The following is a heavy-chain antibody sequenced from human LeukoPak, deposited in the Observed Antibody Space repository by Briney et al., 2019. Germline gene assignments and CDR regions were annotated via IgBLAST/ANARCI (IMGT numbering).Heavy chain of an antibody. CDR1: GYSFTSYW. D-gene: IGHD3-22*01. CDR2: IYPGDSDT. J-gene: IGHJ6*02. V-gene: IGHV5-51*01. Sequence: GESLKISCKGSGYSFTSYWIGWVRQMPGKGLEWMGIIYPGDSDTRYSPSFQGQVPISADKSISTAYLQWSSLKASDTAMYYCARQVTMIVERSYGMDVWGQGTTVTVSS. CDR3: ARQVTMIVERSYGMDV.